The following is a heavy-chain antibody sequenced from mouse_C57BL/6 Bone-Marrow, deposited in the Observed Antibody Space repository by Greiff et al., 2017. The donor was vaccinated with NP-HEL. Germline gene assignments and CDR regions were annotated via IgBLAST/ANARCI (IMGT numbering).Heavy chain of an antibody. V-gene: IGHV1-26*01. J-gene: IGHJ2*01. CDR3: AREEAGYFDY. Sequence: VQLQQSGPELVKPGASVKISCKASGYTFTDYYMNWVKQSHGKSLEWIGDINPNNGGTSYNQKFKGKATLTVDKSSSTAYMELRSLTSEDSAVYYCAREEAGYFDYWGQGTTLTVSS. CDR2: INPNNGGT. CDR1: GYTFTDYY.